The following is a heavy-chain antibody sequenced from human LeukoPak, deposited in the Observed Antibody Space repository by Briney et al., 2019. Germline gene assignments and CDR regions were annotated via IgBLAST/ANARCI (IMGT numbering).Heavy chain of an antibody. CDR1: GFTVSSNF. J-gene: IGHJ3*02. Sequence: GGSLRLSCAASGFTVSSNFMSWVRQAPGRGLEWVSVIYSGGSTYYADSVKGRFTISRENAKNSLYLQMNSLRAGDTAVYYCARGYVHAFDIWGQGTMVTVSS. V-gene: IGHV3-66*01. CDR3: ARGYVHAFDI. CDR2: IYSGGST. D-gene: IGHD5-12*01.